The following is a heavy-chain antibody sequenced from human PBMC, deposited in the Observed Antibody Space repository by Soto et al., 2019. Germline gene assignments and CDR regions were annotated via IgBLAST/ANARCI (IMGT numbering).Heavy chain of an antibody. J-gene: IGHJ5*02. D-gene: IGHD6-6*01. CDR3: ARCLGSISAQNGAYWFDP. CDR2: IYHSRGT. CDR1: GYSISNNNW. V-gene: IGHV4-28*01. Sequence: SETLSLTCAVSGYSISNNNWWGWIRQPPGKGLEWIGCIYHSRGTFYNPSLQSRVTMSVDTSKNQFSLNLRSVSVVDTAVYYCARCLGSISAQNGAYWFDPWGPGTLVTVSS.